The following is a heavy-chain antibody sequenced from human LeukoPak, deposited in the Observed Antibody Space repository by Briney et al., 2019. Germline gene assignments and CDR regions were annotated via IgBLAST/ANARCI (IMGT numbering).Heavy chain of an antibody. CDR3: ARDYDYYDSSGQWGAFDI. D-gene: IGHD3-22*01. CDR2: IYYSGST. V-gene: IGHV4-39*07. Sequence: SETLSLTCTVSGGSISSSSYYWGWIRQPPGKGLEWIGSIYYSGSTYYNPSLKSRVTLSVDTSKNQFSLKLSSVTAADTAVYYCARDYDYYDSSGQWGAFDIWGQGTMVTVSS. CDR1: GGSISSSSYY. J-gene: IGHJ3*02.